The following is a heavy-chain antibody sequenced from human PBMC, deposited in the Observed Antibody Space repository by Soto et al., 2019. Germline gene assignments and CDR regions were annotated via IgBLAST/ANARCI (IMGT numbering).Heavy chain of an antibody. V-gene: IGHV3-48*03. CDR2: ISSSGSTI. Sequence: PGGSLRLSCAASGFTFSSYEMNWVRQAPGKGLEWVSYISSSGSTIYYADSVKGRFTISRDNAKNSLYLQMNSLRAEDTAVYYCAGGIGGMIVVVKFRAFDIWGQGTMVTVSS. CDR3: AGGIGGMIVVVKFRAFDI. J-gene: IGHJ3*02. D-gene: IGHD3-22*01. CDR1: GFTFSSYE.